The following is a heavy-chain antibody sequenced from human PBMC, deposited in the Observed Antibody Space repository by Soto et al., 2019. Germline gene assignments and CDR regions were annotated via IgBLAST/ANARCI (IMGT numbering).Heavy chain of an antibody. CDR2: IRSKAYGGTT. V-gene: IGHV3-49*04. CDR1: GFGVGDYA. D-gene: IGHD5-18*01. CDR3: TRDWNTAMEKGGNY. Sequence: GFLRLYCTASGFGVGDYAMSGVRQAPGKGLEWVGFIRSKAYGGTTEYAASVKGRFTISRDDSKSIAYLQMNSLKTEDTAVYYCTRDWNTAMEKGGNYWGQATLVTVYS. J-gene: IGHJ4*02.